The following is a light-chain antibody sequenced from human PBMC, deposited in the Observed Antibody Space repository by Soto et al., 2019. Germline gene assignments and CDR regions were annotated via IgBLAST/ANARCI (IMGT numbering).Light chain of an antibody. Sequence: QSALTQPASVSGSPGQSITISCTGTSSDVGGYNYASWFQHHPGKAPKLMIFEVSNRPSGVSNRFSGSKSGNTASLTISGLQAEDEADYYCSSYTSSSTLVFGGGTKVTVL. V-gene: IGLV2-14*01. CDR2: EVS. CDR3: SSYTSSSTLV. CDR1: SSDVGGYNY. J-gene: IGLJ3*02.